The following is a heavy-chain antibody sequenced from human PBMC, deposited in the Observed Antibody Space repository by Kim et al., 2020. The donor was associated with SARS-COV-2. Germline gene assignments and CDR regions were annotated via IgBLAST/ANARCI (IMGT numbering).Heavy chain of an antibody. J-gene: IGHJ4*02. CDR2: IYYSGST. CDR3: ARGFDY. CDR1: GGSISSYY. Sequence: SETLSFTCTVSGGSISSYYWSWIRQPPGKGLEWIGYIYYSGSTNYNPSLKSRVTISVDTSKNQFSLKLSSVTAADTAVYYCARGFDYWGQGTLVTVSS. V-gene: IGHV4-59*08.